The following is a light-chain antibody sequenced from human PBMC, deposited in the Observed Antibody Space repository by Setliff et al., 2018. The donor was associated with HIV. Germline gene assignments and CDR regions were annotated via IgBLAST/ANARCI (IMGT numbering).Light chain of an antibody. CDR2: FAS. Sequence: DIVLTQSPLSLPVTPGEPASISCKSSQSLLYGDGYKYLDWYLQKPGQPPQLLIYFASNRASGVPDRFSGSESGTDFALKISRVEAEDIGVYYCMQTLQAPLTFGGGTKV. V-gene: IGKV2-28*01. J-gene: IGKJ4*01. CDR3: MQTLQAPLT. CDR1: QSLLYGDGYKY.